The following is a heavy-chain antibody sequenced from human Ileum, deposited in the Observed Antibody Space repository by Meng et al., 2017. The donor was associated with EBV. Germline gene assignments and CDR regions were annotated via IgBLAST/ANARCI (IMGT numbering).Heavy chain of an antibody. Sequence: QGQLVQSGSRLKKPGASVKVSCKASGYTFTSYAMNWVRQAPGQGLEWMGWISAYNGNTNYAQKLQGRVTMTTDTSTSTAYMELRSLRSDDTAVYYCALGGVQGVHFDYWGQGTLVTVSS. J-gene: IGHJ4*02. CDR3: ALGGVQGVHFDY. D-gene: IGHD3-10*01. CDR2: ISAYNGNT. CDR1: GYTFTSYA. V-gene: IGHV1-18*01.